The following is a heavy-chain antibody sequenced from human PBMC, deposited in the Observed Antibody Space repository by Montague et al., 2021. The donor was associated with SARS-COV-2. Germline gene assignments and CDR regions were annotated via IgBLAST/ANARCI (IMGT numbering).Heavy chain of an antibody. J-gene: IGHJ2*01. Sequence: SETLSLTYTVSGGSISSTDHFWGWIRQPPGKGLEWIGSIYYTGSTFYTPSLKSRVTISVDTSKNEFSLKLISVTATGTAVYYCARNEEGYGYFDLWGRGTLVTVSS. V-gene: IGHV4-39*01. CDR3: ARNEEGYGYFDL. CDR1: GGSISSTDHF. D-gene: IGHD1-1*01. CDR2: IYYTGST.